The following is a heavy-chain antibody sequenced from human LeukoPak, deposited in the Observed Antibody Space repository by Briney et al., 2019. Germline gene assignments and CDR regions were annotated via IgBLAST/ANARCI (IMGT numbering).Heavy chain of an antibody. CDR2: ITPMFGTP. CDR1: GGTFSRHA. CDR3: ARWAAPRESGGDFWSGPFDY. J-gene: IGHJ4*02. D-gene: IGHD3-3*01. V-gene: IGHV1-69*13. Sequence: SVKVSCKNSGGTFSRHAFSWVRQAPGQGPEWMGGITPMFGTPKNAQKFQGRVTLSADESATTVYMELTNLRLEDTAVYYCARWAAPRESGGDFWSGPFDYWGQGTLVTVSS.